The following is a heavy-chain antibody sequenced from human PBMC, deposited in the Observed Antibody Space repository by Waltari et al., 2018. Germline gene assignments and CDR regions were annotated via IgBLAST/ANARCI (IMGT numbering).Heavy chain of an antibody. CDR2: IWHDGTYK. CDR1: GFTLGNHG. V-gene: IGHV3-33*01. CDR3: ASMATTSDFDY. J-gene: IGHJ4*02. Sequence: QVQLVESGGGGVQPGRSLRLSCVACGFTLGNHGMLWVRQDPGKGLEWVSRIWHDGTYKYYADSVKGRFSISRDNSKNTVYLQMNGLRAEDTAVYFCASMATTSDFDYWGQGTLVTVSS. D-gene: IGHD4-17*01.